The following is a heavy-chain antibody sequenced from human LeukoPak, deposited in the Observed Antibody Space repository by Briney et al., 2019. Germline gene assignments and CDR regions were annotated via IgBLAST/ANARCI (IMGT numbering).Heavy chain of an antibody. CDR1: GFTFSSYW. D-gene: IGHD6-13*01. CDR2: IKQDGSEK. Sequence: GGSLRLSCSASGFTFSSYWMSWVRQAPGKGLEWVANIKQDGSEKYDVDSVKGRFTISRDNAKNSLSLQMNSLRAEDTAVYYCARVGSIAAAGTPDFWGQGTLVTVSS. V-gene: IGHV3-7*03. J-gene: IGHJ4*02. CDR3: ARVGSIAAAGTPDF.